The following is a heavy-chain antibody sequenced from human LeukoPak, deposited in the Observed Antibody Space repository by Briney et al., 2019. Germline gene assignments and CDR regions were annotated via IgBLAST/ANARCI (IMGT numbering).Heavy chain of an antibody. Sequence: VASVTVSCKASGYTFTSCYMHWVRQAPGQGLEWMGWINPNSGGTNYAQKFQGRVTMTRDTSISTAYMELSRLRSDDTAVYYCARVAIRYSSSWLRGKDAFDIWGQGTMVTVSS. CDR1: GYTFTSCY. D-gene: IGHD6-13*01. V-gene: IGHV1-2*02. CDR3: ARVAIRYSSSWLRGKDAFDI. CDR2: INPNSGGT. J-gene: IGHJ3*02.